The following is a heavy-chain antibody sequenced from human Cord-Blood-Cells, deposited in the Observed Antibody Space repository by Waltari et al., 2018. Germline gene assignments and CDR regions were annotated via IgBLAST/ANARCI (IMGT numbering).Heavy chain of an antibody. CDR3: ARLDYDILTGYPSGAFDI. CDR2: IYYSGST. CDR1: GGSISSSSYY. D-gene: IGHD3-9*01. J-gene: IGHJ3*02. Sequence: QLQLQESGPGLVKPSETLSLTCTVSGGSISSSSYYWGWIRQPPGKGLEWIGSIYYSGSTYYNPSLKSRVTISVETSKNQFSLKLSSVTAADTAVYYCARLDYDILTGYPSGAFDIWGQGTMVTVSS. V-gene: IGHV4-39*01.